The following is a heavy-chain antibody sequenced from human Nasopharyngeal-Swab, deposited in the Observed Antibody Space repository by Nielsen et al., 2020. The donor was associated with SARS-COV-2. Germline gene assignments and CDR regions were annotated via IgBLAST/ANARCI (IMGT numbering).Heavy chain of an antibody. CDR1: GGSFSGFY. J-gene: IGHJ4*02. Sequence: SETLSLTCAVYGGSFSGFYWNWIRQAPGKGLEWIGTIYYSGMTYYNPSLKSRLTMSMDTSKNQFSLSLTSATAADTAVYYCADYGGGFWGQGILVTVSS. V-gene: IGHV4-59*04. D-gene: IGHD4/OR15-4a*01. CDR2: IYYSGMT. CDR3: ADYGGGF.